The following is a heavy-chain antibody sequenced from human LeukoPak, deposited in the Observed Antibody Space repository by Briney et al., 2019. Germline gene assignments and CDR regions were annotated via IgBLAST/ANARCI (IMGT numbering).Heavy chain of an antibody. Sequence: SETLSLTCTVSGGSISSYYWSWIRQPPGKGLEWIGYIYYSGSTNYNPSLKSRVTISVDTSKNHFSLKLSSVTAADTSVYYCARGIAARPFDYWGQGTLVTVSS. J-gene: IGHJ4*02. CDR2: IYYSGST. D-gene: IGHD6-6*01. CDR3: ARGIAARPFDY. CDR1: GGSISSYY. V-gene: IGHV4-59*01.